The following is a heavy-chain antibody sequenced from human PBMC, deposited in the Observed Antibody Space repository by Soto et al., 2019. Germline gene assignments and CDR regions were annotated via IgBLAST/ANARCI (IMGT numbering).Heavy chain of an antibody. V-gene: IGHV1-18*01. CDR3: GVSAGLDF. CDR2: ISADTGEP. Sequence: VASVEVSCKASGFSPTTYAFSWVRRAPGKGLEWMGLISADTGEPRYAQKFQGRVAMTTDTSTRTAYMELRGLTSDDTAVYYCGVSAGLDFWGPGPRITFSS. CDR1: GFSPTTYA. D-gene: IGHD6-13*01. J-gene: IGHJ4*02.